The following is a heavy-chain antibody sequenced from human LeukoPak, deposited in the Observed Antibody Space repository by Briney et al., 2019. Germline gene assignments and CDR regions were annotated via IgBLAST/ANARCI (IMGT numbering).Heavy chain of an antibody. D-gene: IGHD6-19*01. CDR2: IYYSGST. V-gene: IGHV4-39*07. CDR3: AKQRQLLYTSGWYWFDP. J-gene: IGHJ5*02. Sequence: PSETLSLTCTVSGGSISSSSYYWGWIRQPPGKGLEWIGSIYYSGSTYYNPSLKSRVTISVDTSKNQFSLKLNSVTAADTAVYYCAKQRQLLYTSGWYWFDPWGQGTLVTVSS. CDR1: GGSISSSSYY.